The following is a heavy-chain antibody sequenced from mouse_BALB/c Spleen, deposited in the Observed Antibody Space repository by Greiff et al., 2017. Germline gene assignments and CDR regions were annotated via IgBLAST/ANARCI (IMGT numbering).Heavy chain of an antibody. J-gene: IGHJ4*01. CDR1: GYSITSGDS. D-gene: IGHD4-1*01. CDR2: IHYSGST. CDR3: TRSGNWSYAMDD. Sequence: EVQLQESGPDLVKPSQSLSLTCTVTGYSITSGDSWYWIRQFPGNKLEWMGFIHYSGSTNYNPSLKSRISITRDTSKNQFFLQLNSVTTEDTATCYRTRSGNWSYAMDDWGQGTSVTVSS. V-gene: IGHV3-1*02.